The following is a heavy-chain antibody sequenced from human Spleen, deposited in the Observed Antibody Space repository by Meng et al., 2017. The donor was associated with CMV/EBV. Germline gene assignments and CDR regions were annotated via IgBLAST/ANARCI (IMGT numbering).Heavy chain of an antibody. V-gene: IGHV4-30-4*08. CDR2: IYYSGST. CDR1: GAAISRVDYI. J-gene: IGHJ4*02. CDR3: ASFDHIPRRNYFDY. D-gene: IGHD2-21*01. Sequence: HVPLLVPCPALAKPSQTLSPTGPVSGAAISRVDYIWSWIRQPPGKGLEWIGYIYYSGSTYYNPSLKIRVTRSVDTSKNQFSLKLSSVTAADTAVYYCASFDHIPRRNYFDYWGQGTLVTVSS.